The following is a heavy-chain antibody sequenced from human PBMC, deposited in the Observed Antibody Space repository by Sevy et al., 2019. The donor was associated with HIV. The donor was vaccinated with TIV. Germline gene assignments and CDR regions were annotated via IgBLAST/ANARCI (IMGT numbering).Heavy chain of an antibody. CDR2: LSFGCGEI. D-gene: IGHD2-8*01. CDR1: GFTFSKYS. CDR3: AREGCTKPHDY. V-gene: IGHV3-23*01. J-gene: IGHJ4*02. Sequence: GGSLRLSFAPSGFTFSKYSMGGVRQPPGRGLGWVSTLSFGCGEINYADSVKGRFTISRDNSKSSVYLQMNNLRPEDTAVYYCAREGCTKPHDYWGQGTLVTVSS.